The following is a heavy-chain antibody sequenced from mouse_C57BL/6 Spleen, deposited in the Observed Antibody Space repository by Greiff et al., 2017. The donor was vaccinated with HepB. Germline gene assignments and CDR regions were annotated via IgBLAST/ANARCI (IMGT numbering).Heavy chain of an antibody. V-gene: IGHV1-69*01. CDR2: IDPSDSYT. CDR1: GYTFTSYW. J-gene: IGHJ1*03. D-gene: IGHD1-1*01. Sequence: QVQLQQPGAELVMPGASVKLSCKASGYTFTSYWMHWVKQRPGQGLEWIGEIDPSDSYTNYNQKFKGKSTLTVDKSSSTAYMQLSSLTSEDSAVYYCARAPDYYGSSFYWYFDVWGTGTTVTVSS. CDR3: ARAPDYYGSSFYWYFDV.